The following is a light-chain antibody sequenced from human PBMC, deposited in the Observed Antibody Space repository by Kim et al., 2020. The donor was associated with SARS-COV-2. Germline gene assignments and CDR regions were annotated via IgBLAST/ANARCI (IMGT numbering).Light chain of an antibody. CDR3: QAWDRSPV. CDR1: KLGDKY. CDR2: QDT. J-gene: IGLJ2*01. Sequence: VSVAPGQTATITCSGDKLGDKYASWYQQKPGQSPVLVIYQDTQRPSWIPERFSGSTSGNTATLTISGTQAMDEAAYYCQAWDRSPVFCGGTQLTVL. V-gene: IGLV3-1*01.